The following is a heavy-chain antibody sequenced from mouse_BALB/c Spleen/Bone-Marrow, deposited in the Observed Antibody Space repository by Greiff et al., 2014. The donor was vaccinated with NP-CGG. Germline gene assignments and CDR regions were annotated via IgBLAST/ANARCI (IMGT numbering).Heavy chain of an antibody. CDR1: GFTFSSYG. V-gene: IGHV5-9-2*01. D-gene: IGHD2-4*01. Sequence: EVQVVESGGNLVKSGGSLKLSCAASGFTFSSYGMSWVRQTPEKRLEWVATISGGGSYTFYPDSVKGRFTISRYNAKNNLYLQLSSLRAEDTALYYCARHAYYDQTEVSFVYWGQGTLVTVSA. CDR2: ISGGGSYT. CDR3: ARHAYYDQTEVSFVY. J-gene: IGHJ3*01.